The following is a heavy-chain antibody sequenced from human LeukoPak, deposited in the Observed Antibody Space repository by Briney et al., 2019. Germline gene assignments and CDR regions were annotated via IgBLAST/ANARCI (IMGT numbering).Heavy chain of an antibody. CDR1: GDSITGTY. D-gene: IGHD3-10*01. V-gene: IGHV4-59*08. Sequence: SETLSLTCTVSGDSITGTYWSWIRQPPGKGLEYLGYIYYNGDTNYNPSLRGRLSLSLDMSKNQFSLKLTSVTAADTAVYFCAKSARVPYFWGQGILVTASS. CDR3: AKSARVPYF. J-gene: IGHJ4*02. CDR2: IYYNGDT.